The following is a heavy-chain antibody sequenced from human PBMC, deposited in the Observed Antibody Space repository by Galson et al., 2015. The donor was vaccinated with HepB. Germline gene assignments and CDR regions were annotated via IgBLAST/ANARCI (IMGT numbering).Heavy chain of an antibody. J-gene: IGHJ4*02. CDR3: ARDEGGGCTNGVCYKN. V-gene: IGHV1-2*02. CDR2: INPNSGGT. Sequence: SVKVSCKASGYTFTGYYMHWVRQAPGQGLEWMGWINPNSGGTNYAQKFQGRVTMTRDTSISTAYMELSRLRSDDTAVYYCARDEGGGCTNGVCYKNWGQGTLVTVSS. D-gene: IGHD2-8*01. CDR1: GYTFTGYY.